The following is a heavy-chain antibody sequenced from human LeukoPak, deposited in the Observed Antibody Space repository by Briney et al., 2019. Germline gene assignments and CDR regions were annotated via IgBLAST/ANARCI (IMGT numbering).Heavy chain of an antibody. D-gene: IGHD3-3*01. Sequence: PSETLSLTCAVYGGSFSGYYWSWIRQPPGKGLEWTGEINHSGSTNYNPSLRSRVTISVDTSKNQFSLKLSSVTAADTAVYYCASANCDFWSGYYFFDYWGQGTLVTVSS. CDR3: ASANCDFWSGYYFFDY. J-gene: IGHJ4*02. CDR2: INHSGST. V-gene: IGHV4-34*01. CDR1: GGSFSGYY.